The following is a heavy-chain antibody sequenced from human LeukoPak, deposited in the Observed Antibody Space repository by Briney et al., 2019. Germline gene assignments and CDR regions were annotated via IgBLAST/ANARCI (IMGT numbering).Heavy chain of an antibody. J-gene: IGHJ5*02. CDR1: GGSISTSSYY. CDR2: MFHSGST. D-gene: IGHD3-10*01. CDR3: ARAYGSGSYFPWFAP. V-gene: IGHV4-39*01. Sequence: SETLSLTCTVSGGSISTSSYYGGWSRQPPGKGLGLGGSMFHSGSTYDNPSLRGRVTISVGTSKNQFSLTLSSVTAADTAVYYCARAYGSGSYFPWFAPWGQGTLVTVSS.